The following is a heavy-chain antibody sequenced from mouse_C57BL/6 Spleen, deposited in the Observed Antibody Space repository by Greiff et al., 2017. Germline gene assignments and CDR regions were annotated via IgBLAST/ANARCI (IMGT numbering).Heavy chain of an antibody. CDR2: SYPGDGDT. J-gene: IGHJ1*03. V-gene: IGHV1-82*01. D-gene: IGHD1-1*01. CDR3: ARVVTVVAHFEV. Sequence: VQLHQSGPELVKPGASVKISCKASGYAFSSSWMNWVKQRPGKGLEWIGGSYPGDGDTNYNGKFKGKATLTADQSSSTAYMQLSSLTSEDCAVYFCARVVTVVAHFEVWGTETTVTVS. CDR1: GYAFSSSW.